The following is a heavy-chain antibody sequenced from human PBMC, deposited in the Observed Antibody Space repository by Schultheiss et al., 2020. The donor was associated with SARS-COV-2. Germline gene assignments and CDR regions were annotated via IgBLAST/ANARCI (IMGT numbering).Heavy chain of an antibody. CDR2: IYHSGST. CDR1: GFTFSSYA. J-gene: IGHJ3*02. V-gene: IGHV4-38-2*01. D-gene: IGHD6-19*01. Sequence: GSLRLSCAASGFTFSSYAMSWVRQAPGKGLEWIGSIYHSGSTYYNPSLKSRVTISVDTSKNQFSLKLSSVTAADTAVYYCARGGSGWTGDDAFDIWGQGTMVTVSS. CDR3: ARGGSGWTGDDAFDI.